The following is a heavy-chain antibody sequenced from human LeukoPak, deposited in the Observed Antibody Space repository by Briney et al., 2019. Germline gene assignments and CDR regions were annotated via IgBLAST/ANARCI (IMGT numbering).Heavy chain of an antibody. V-gene: IGHV1-2*02. CDR3: ARLREMATGHFQH. CDR1: GYTFTGYY. J-gene: IGHJ1*01. CDR2: INPNSGGT. D-gene: IGHD5-24*01. Sequence: ASVKVSCKASGYTFTGYYMHWVRQAPGQGLEWMGWINPNSGGTNYAQKFQGRVTMTRDTSISTAYMELSRLRSDGTAVYYCARLREMATGHFQHWGQGTLVTVSS.